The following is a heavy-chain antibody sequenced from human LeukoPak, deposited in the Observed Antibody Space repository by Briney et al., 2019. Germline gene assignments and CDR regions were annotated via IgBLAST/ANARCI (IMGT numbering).Heavy chain of an antibody. V-gene: IGHV4-59*12. CDR3: ARGTVVVPAAIHYYYYGMDV. Sequence: PSETLSLTCTVSGGAISSSYWSWIRQPPGKGLEWIAYVYSSGSTNYNPSLKSRVTISVDKSKNQFSLKLSSVTAADTAVYYCARGTVVVPAAIHYYYYGMDVWGQGTTVTVSS. D-gene: IGHD2-2*01. CDR2: VYSSGST. CDR1: GGAISSSY. J-gene: IGHJ6*02.